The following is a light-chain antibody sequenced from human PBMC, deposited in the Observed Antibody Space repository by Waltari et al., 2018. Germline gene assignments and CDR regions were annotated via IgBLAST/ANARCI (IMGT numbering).Light chain of an antibody. Sequence: LVGSGGGTYLDWFQRRPGQSPRRLLDKVSIRDSGVPDRFSGSGSGTDFSLKISRVEAEDVGVYYCMYGTHWPPFTFGPGTTVDIK. CDR1: LVGSGGGTY. V-gene: IGKV2-30*01. CDR3: MYGTHWPPFT. J-gene: IGKJ3*01. CDR2: KVS.